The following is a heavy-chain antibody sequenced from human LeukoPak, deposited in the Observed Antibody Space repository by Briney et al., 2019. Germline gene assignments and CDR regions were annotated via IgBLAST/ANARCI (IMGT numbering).Heavy chain of an antibody. V-gene: IGHV4-39*01. J-gene: IGHJ5*02. CDR2: IYYSGST. CDR3: ARLWQNLFDP. Sequence: PSETLSLTCTVSGGSISSSSYYWGWIRQPPGKGLEWIGSIYYSGSTYYNPSLKSRVTISVDTSKNQFSLKLSPVTAADTAVYYCARLWQNLFDPWGQGTLVTVSS. CDR1: GGSISSSSYY.